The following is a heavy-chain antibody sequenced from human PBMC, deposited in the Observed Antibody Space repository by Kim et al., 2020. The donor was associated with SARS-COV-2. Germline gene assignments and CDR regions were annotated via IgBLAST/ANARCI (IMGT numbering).Heavy chain of an antibody. V-gene: IGHV3-74*01. D-gene: IGHD7-27*01. J-gene: IGHJ6*01. CDR2: INSDGSST. CDR1: GFTFSSYW. CDR3: ARDLRLGNYYYYYGMDV. Sequence: GGSLRLSCAASGFTFSSYWMHWVRQAPGKGLVWVSRINSDGSSTSYADSVKGRFTISRDNAKNTLYLQMNSLRAEDTAVYYWARDLRLGNYYYYYGMDVWGQGTTVTVSS.